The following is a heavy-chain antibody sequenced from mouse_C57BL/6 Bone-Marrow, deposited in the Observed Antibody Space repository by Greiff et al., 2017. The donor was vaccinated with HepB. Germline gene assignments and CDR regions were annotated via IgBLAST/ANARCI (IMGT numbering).Heavy chain of an antibody. J-gene: IGHJ2*01. CDR1: GYTFTSYW. D-gene: IGHD2-3*01. CDR2: IHPNSGST. CDR3: GWLNYYFDY. Sequence: QVQLQQPGAELVKPGASVKLSCKASGYTFTSYWMHWVKQRPGQGLEWIGMIHPNSGSTNYNEKFKSKATLTVDKSTSTAYMQLSSLPSEDSSVYYCGWLNYYFDYWGQGTTLTVSS. V-gene: IGHV1-64*01.